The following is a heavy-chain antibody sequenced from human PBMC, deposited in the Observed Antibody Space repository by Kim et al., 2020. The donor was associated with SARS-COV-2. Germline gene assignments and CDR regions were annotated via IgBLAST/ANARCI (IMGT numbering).Heavy chain of an antibody. CDR1: GGSISSSSYY. Sequence: SETLSLTCTVSGGSISSSSYYWGWIRQPPGKGLEWIGSLYYSGSTYYNPSLKSRVTISVDTSKNQFSLKLSSVTAADTAVYYCAKAPPYYDFWSGYYSWFDPWGQGTLVTVSS. V-gene: IGHV4-39*07. D-gene: IGHD3-3*01. CDR3: AKAPPYYDFWSGYYSWFDP. J-gene: IGHJ5*02. CDR2: LYYSGST.